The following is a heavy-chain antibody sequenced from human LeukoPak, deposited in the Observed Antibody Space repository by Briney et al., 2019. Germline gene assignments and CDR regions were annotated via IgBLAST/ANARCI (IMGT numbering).Heavy chain of an antibody. J-gene: IGHJ4*02. CDR2: IYYSGST. CDR1: GGSISSSSYY. D-gene: IGHD2-15*01. Sequence: PSETLSLTCTVSGGSISSSSYYWGWIRQPPGKGLEWIGSIYYSGSTYYNPSLKSRATISVDTSKNQFSLKLSSVTAADTAVYYCARRRMPQTHFDYWGQGTLVTVSS. CDR3: ARRRMPQTHFDY. V-gene: IGHV4-39*01.